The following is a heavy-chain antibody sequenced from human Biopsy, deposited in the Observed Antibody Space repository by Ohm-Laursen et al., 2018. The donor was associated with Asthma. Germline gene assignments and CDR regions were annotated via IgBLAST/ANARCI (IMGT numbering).Heavy chain of an antibody. D-gene: IGHD4/OR15-4a*01. J-gene: IGHJ4*02. Sequence: SLRLSCTASGFTFGGYWMSWVRQVPGKGLEWVANIKHDGSEKNHVDSLKGRFTISRDNAKNSLYLQMNSLRAEDTAVYYCAKDVDDYYFDSWGQGALVTVSS. CDR2: IKHDGSEK. CDR3: AKDVDDYYFDS. V-gene: IGHV3-7*01. CDR1: GFTFGGYW.